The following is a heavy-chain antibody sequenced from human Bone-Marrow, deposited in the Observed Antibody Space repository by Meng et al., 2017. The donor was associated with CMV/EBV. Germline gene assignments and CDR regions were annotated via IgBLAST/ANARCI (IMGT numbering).Heavy chain of an antibody. CDR3: ARVGNEYQLLFSAFDI. D-gene: IGHD2-2*01. Sequence: GESLKISCAASGFTFSSYSMNWVRQAPGKGLEWVSYISGSSSTIYYADSVKGRFTISRDNAKNSLYLQMNSLRAEDTAVYYCARVGNEYQLLFSAFDIWGQGTMVTVSS. CDR2: ISGSSSTI. J-gene: IGHJ3*02. CDR1: GFTFSSYS. V-gene: IGHV3-48*04.